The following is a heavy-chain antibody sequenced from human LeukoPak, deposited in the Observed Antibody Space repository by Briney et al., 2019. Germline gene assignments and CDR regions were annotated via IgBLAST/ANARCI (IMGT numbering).Heavy chain of an antibody. CDR2: ISGSGGST. J-gene: IGHJ5*02. D-gene: IGHD6-13*01. CDR1: GFTFSSYA. CDR3: AKSGYSSSWSNAAVYNWFDP. Sequence: GGSLRLSCAASGFTFSSYAMSWVRQAPGKGLEWVSVISGSGGSTYYADSVKGRFTISRDNSKNTLYLQMNSLRAEDTAVYYCAKSGYSSSWSNAAVYNWFDPWGQGTLVTVSS. V-gene: IGHV3-23*01.